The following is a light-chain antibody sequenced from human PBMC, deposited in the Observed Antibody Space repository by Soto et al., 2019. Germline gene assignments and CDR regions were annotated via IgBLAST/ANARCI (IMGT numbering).Light chain of an antibody. Sequence: DTQMTQSPSTLSASIGDRVTVTCRASQSISSWLAWYQQKPGKAPKLLIYKASSLESGVPSRFSGSGSGTDFTLTISSLQPDDFATYYCQQYKSPPWTFGQGTKVEV. J-gene: IGKJ1*01. V-gene: IGKV1-5*03. CDR2: KAS. CDR1: QSISSW. CDR3: QQYKSPPWT.